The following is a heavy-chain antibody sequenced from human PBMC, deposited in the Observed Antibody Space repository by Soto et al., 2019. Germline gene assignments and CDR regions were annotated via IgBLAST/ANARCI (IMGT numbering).Heavy chain of an antibody. Sequence: EVQLVESGGGLIQPGGSLRLSCAASGFTVSSNYMSWVRQAPGKGLEWVSVIYSGGSTYYADSVKGRFTISRDNSKNTLYLQMNSLRVEDTAVYYCARVPTIFGVVTTYYGMDVWGQGTTVTVSS. CDR3: ARVPTIFGVVTTYYGMDV. D-gene: IGHD3-3*01. CDR1: GFTVSSNY. V-gene: IGHV3-53*01. CDR2: IYSGGST. J-gene: IGHJ6*02.